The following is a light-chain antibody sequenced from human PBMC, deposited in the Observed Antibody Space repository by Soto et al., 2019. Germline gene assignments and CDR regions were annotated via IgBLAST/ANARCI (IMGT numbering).Light chain of an antibody. CDR2: GAS. CDR3: QQYNDWPPA. CDR1: QSISRSD. Sequence: EIVSTQSPGTVSLSTGESATLSCRASQSISRSDLAWYQHRPGQSPRLLIYGASTRATGIPARFSGSGSGTEFTLTISSLQSEDFAVYYCQQYNDWPPAFGGGTKVDIK. J-gene: IGKJ4*01. V-gene: IGKV3-15*01.